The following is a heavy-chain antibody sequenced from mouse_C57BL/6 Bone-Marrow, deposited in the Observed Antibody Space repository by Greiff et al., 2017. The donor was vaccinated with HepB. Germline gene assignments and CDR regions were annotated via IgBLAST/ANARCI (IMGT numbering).Heavy chain of an antibody. CDR3: AKEGSTYYSSSYGFAY. V-gene: IGHV1-64*01. CDR1: GYTFTSYW. J-gene: IGHJ3*01. CDR2: IHPNSGST. D-gene: IGHD1-1*01. Sequence: QVQLQQPGAELVKPGASVKLSCKASGYTFTSYWMHWVKQRPGQGLEWIGMIHPNSGSTNYNEKFKSKATLTVDKSSSTAYMQHSSLTSEDSAVYYCAKEGSTYYSSSYGFAYWGQGTLVTVSA.